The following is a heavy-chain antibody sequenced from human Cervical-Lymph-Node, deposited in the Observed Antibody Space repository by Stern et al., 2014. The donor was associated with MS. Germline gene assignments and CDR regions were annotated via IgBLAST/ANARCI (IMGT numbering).Heavy chain of an antibody. D-gene: IGHD2-15*01. Sequence: EVQLVQSGGGLVQPGGSLRLSCAASGFTFSSYAMSWVRQAPGKGLEGVSAISGSGGSTYYADSVKGRFTISRDNSKNTLYLQMNSLRAEDTAVYYCAKDWNIVVVVAASYFDYWGQGTLVTVSS. CDR3: AKDWNIVVVVAASYFDY. V-gene: IGHV3-23*04. CDR1: GFTFSSYA. CDR2: ISGSGGST. J-gene: IGHJ4*02.